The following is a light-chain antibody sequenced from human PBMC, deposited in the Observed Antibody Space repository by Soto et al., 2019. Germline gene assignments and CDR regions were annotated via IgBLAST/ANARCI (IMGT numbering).Light chain of an antibody. CDR2: GAS. CDR1: QSVSSSY. J-gene: IGKJ1*01. V-gene: IGKV3-20*01. CDR3: QQYGSSPQT. Sequence: EMVSTQSPGTLYLSPGEIATLSCRASQSVSSSYLAWYQQKPGQAPRLLIYGASGRATGIPDRFSGSGSGTDFTLTISRLEPEDFAVYYCQQYGSSPQTFGQGTKVDIK.